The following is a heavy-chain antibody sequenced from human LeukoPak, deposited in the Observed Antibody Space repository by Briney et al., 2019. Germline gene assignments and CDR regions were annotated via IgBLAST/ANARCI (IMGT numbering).Heavy chain of an antibody. CDR1: VYTFTSYD. D-gene: IGHD5-12*01. CDR2: MNPNSGNT. J-gene: IGHJ4*02. Sequence: ASVKVSCKASVYTFTSYDINWVRQATGQGLEWMGWMNPNSGNTGYAQKFQGRVTMTRNTSISTAYMELSSLRSEDTAVYYCASKRGYSGYDEFDYWGQGTLVTVSS. CDR3: ASKRGYSGYDEFDY. V-gene: IGHV1-8*01.